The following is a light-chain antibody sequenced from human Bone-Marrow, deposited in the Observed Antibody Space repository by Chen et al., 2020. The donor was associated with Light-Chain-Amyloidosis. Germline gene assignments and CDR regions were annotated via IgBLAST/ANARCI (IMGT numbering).Light chain of an antibody. CDR1: QSILYSSNNRNY. J-gene: IGKJ2*01. CDR3: QHYYNIPYT. CDR2: WAS. V-gene: IGKV4-1*01. Sequence: DIVMTQFPDSLAVSLGERATINCKSSQSILYSSNNRNYLAWYQQKPGQPPKLLIYWASTRESGVPDRFSGSGSGTDFTLTISSLQAEDVAVYYCQHYYNIPYTFGQGTNLEIK.